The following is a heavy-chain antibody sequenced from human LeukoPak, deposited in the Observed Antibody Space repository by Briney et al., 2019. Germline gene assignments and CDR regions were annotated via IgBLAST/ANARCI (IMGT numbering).Heavy chain of an antibody. J-gene: IGHJ4*02. CDR2: INHSGST. D-gene: IGHD7-27*01. CDR3: ARVGAGEQLDY. CDR1: GGSFSGYY. Sequence: SETLSLTCAVYGGSFSGYYWSWIRQPPGKGLEWIGEINHSGSTNYNPSLKSRVTISVDTSKNQFSLKLSSVTAADTAVYYCARVGAGEQLDYWGQGSLVTVSS. V-gene: IGHV4-34*01.